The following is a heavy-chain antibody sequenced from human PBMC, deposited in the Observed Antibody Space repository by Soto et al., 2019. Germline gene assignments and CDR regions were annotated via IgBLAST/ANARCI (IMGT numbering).Heavy chain of an antibody. Sequence: QVQLQESGPGLVKPSQTLSLTCTVSGGSISSGGYHWSWIRQHPGKGLEWIGYIYYSGSTYYTPSLKRRVTISVDTSKNQFSLKLSSVTAADTAAYYCARGVQHWGQGTLVTVSS. CDR1: GGSISSGGYH. V-gene: IGHV4-31*03. J-gene: IGHJ1*01. CDR2: IYYSGST. CDR3: ARGVQH.